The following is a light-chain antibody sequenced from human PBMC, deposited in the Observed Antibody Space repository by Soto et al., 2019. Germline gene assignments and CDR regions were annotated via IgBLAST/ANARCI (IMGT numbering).Light chain of an antibody. J-gene: IGKJ4*01. CDR3: LQDYNYPRT. CDR2: AAS. V-gene: IGKV1-6*01. CDR1: QGIRND. Sequence: AIQMTQSPSSLSASVGDRVTITCRASQGIRNDLGWFQQKPGKAPKLLIYAASSLQSGVPSRFSGSGSGTDFTLTIGSLQPEDFATYYCLQDYNYPRTFGGGTKVDI.